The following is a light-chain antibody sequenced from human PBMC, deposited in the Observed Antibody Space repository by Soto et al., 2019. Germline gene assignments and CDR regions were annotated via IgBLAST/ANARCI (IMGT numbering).Light chain of an antibody. V-gene: IGKV1-5*03. CDR2: MAS. CDR1: QSISSW. Sequence: DIPMTQSPSTLSASIGDRVTITCRASQSISSWLAWYQQKPGKAPKLLIYMASNLQSGVPSRFSGSGSGTEFTLTISSLQPDDFATYYCQHYNDYSRIFDQGTKVEIK. CDR3: QHYNDYSRI. J-gene: IGKJ1*01.